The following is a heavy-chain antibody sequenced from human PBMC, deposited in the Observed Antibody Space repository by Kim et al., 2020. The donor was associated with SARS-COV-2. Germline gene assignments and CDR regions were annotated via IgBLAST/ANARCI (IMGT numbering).Heavy chain of an antibody. D-gene: IGHD6-13*01. CDR3: ARYSAAGLSDY. V-gene: IGHV4-39*01. CDR2: IYYSGST. CDR1: GGSISSSSYY. J-gene: IGHJ4*02. Sequence: SETLSLTCTVSGGSISSSSYYWRWIRQPPGKGLEWIGSIYYSGSTYYNPSLKSRVTISVDTSKNQFSLKLSSVTAADTAVYYCARYSAAGLSDYWGQGTL.